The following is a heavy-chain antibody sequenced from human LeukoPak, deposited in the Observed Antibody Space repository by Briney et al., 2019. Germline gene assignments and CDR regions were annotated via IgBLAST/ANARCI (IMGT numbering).Heavy chain of an antibody. V-gene: IGHV3-30*02. CDR2: IRYDGSNK. Sequence: GGSLRLSCAASGFTFSTYGMHWVRQAPGKGLQWVAFIRYDGSNKYYPDSVKGRFTISRDNSKNTLYLQMNSLRGDDTAVYYCAKNYGGTSAGGFFDYWGQGTLVTVCS. D-gene: IGHD4-23*01. J-gene: IGHJ4*02. CDR1: GFTFSTYG. CDR3: AKNYGGTSAGGFFDY.